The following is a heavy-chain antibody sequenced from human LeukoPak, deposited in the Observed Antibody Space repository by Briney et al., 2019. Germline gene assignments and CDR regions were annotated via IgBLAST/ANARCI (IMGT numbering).Heavy chain of an antibody. D-gene: IGHD3-10*01. V-gene: IGHV1-2*02. CDR2: INPNSGGT. Sequence: ASVKVSCKASGYSFTAYYMHWVRQAPGQGLEWMGWINPNSGGTNYAQKFQGRVTMTRDTSISTAYMELSRLRSDDTAVYYCARGSMVRGVIITTVDYWGQGTLVTVSS. CDR1: GYSFTAYY. J-gene: IGHJ4*02. CDR3: ARGSMVRGVIITTVDY.